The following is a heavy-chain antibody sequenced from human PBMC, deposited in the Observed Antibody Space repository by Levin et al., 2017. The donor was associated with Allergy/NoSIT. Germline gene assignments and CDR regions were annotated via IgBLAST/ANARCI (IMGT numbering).Heavy chain of an antibody. V-gene: IGHV3-73*01. CDR3: ARVVLGSSHVDY. J-gene: IGHJ4*02. Sequence: ASETLSLTCAASGFSFSDSAMHWVRQASGKGLEWVGRIRSKPYSHATAYAASVEGRFTISRDDSRNTAFLQMHSLKTEDTAVYYCARVVLGSSHVDYWGQGTLVTVSS. CDR1: GFSFSDSA. CDR2: IRSKPYSHAT. D-gene: IGHD6-13*01.